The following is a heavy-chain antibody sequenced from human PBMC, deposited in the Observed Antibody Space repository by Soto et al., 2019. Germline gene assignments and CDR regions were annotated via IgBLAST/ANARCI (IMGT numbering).Heavy chain of an antibody. CDR1: GFTFSSYC. J-gene: IGHJ6*02. CDR3: AREMATIKWYYYGMDV. Sequence: EVQLVESGGGLVQPGGSLRLSCAASGFTFSSYCMHWVRQAPGKGLVWVSRINSDGSSTSYADSVKGRFTISRDNAKNTLDLQMNSLRAEDTAVYYCAREMATIKWYYYGMDVWGQGTTVTVSS. V-gene: IGHV3-74*01. D-gene: IGHD5-12*01. CDR2: INSDGSST.